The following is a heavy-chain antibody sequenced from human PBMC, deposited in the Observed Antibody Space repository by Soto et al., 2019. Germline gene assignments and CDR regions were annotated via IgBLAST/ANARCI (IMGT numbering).Heavy chain of an antibody. V-gene: IGHV1-69*02. Sequence: QVQLVQSGPEVKKTGSSVKVSCKASGGTFRNYPINWVRQAPGQGLEWMGSIFPLTDIPDYAQNFQARLTISADRSTSTAYMELNSLTSDDTAMYFCARGPLVVLNYFQSWGQGTLVTVSS. CDR2: IFPLTDIP. J-gene: IGHJ4*02. CDR3: ARGPLVVLNYFQS. CDR1: GGTFRNYP.